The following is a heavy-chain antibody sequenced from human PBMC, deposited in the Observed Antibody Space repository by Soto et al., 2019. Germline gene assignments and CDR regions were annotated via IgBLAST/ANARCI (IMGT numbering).Heavy chain of an antibody. D-gene: IGHD3-3*01. CDR1: GGSFKSGSYS. CDR2: VYHTGRT. Sequence: QVQLQESGPGLVKPSETLSLTCTVSGGSFKSGSYSWSWIRQPPGKVLEWIGYVYHTGRTSYNPSLKSRVSISMDTSKNQFSLDLDSVTADDTAVYFCARDFAYFDSWGQGTLVTVSS. J-gene: IGHJ4*02. CDR3: ARDFAYFDS. V-gene: IGHV4-61*01.